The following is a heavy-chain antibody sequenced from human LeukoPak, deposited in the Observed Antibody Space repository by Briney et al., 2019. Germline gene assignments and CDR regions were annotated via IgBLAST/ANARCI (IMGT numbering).Heavy chain of an antibody. CDR3: ARDRKWRYYGSGSYPPFDY. CDR2: IYYSGST. V-gene: IGHV4-59*12. Sequence: SETLSLTCTVSGGSISSYYWSWIRQPPGKGLEWIGYIYYSGSTYYNPSLKSRVTISVDTSKNQFSLKLSSVTAADTAVYYCARDRKWRYYGSGSYPPFDYWGQGTLVTVSS. D-gene: IGHD3-10*01. CDR1: GGSISSYY. J-gene: IGHJ4*02.